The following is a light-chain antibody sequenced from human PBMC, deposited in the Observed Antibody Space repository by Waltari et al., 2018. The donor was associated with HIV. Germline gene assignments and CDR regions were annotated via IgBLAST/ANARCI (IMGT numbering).Light chain of an antibody. CDR1: SSNIGAGSD. CDR2: DNI. CDR3: QSYDTRLSAWV. J-gene: IGLJ3*02. Sequence: QSVLTQPPSVSGAPGQRVTISCTGGSSNIGAGSDVPWYQQLPGTAPKLLIHDNINRPSGVPDRFSGCKTGTSASLDITGLQAEDEADYYCQSYDTRLSAWVFGGGTKLTVL. V-gene: IGLV1-40*01.